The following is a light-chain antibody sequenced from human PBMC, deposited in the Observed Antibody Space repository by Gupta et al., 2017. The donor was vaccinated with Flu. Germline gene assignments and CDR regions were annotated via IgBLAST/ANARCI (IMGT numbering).Light chain of an antibody. CDR2: GAS. CDR1: QSVSSSY. J-gene: IGKJ1*01. CDR3: QQEGSSPHT. Sequence: EIVLTQSPGTLSLSPRERATLSCRASQSVSSSYLAWYQQKPGQAPRLLIYGASSRATGIPDRFSGSGSGTDFTLTISRLEPEDFAVYYCQQEGSSPHTFGQGTKVEIK. V-gene: IGKV3-20*01.